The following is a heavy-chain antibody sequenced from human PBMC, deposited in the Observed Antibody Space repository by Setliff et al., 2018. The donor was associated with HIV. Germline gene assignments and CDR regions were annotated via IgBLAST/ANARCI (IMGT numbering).Heavy chain of an antibody. CDR3: ARGLWFGGSYWFDP. J-gene: IGHJ5*02. CDR2: IYYTGTT. V-gene: IGHV4-34*11. Sequence: PSETLSLTCAVYGGSFSGYYWSWIRQPPGKGLEWIGYIYYTGTTKNNPSLKSRVTMSIDTSKNQFSLKLSSVTAADTAVYYCARGLWFGGSYWFDPWGQGTLVTVSS. D-gene: IGHD3-10*01. CDR1: GGSFSGYY.